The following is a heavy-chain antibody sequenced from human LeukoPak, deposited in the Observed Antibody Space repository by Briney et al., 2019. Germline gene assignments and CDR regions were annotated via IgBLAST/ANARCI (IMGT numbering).Heavy chain of an antibody. V-gene: IGHV3-23*01. CDR2: ISGSGGST. D-gene: IGHD3-3*01. J-gene: IGHJ4*02. CDR1: GFTFSSYA. Sequence: GGSLRLSCAASGFTFSSYAMSWVRQAPGKGLEWVSAISGSGGSTYHADSVKGRCTISRDNAKNSVYLEMNSLRADDTAVYYCARSARLMKGVVEVTALDDWGQGTLVTVSS. CDR3: ARSARLMKGVVEVTALDD.